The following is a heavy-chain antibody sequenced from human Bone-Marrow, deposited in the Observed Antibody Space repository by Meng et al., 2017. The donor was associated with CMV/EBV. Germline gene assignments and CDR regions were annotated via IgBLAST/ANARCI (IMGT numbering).Heavy chain of an antibody. CDR2: IHPDDSDA. CDR3: ARLRQKEYNFWTASQYFYGMDV. CDR1: GYSFTKYW. Sequence: GESLKISCKSSGYSFTKYWIGWVRQMPGKGLECMGIIHPDDSDARYSPSFQGQFTFSAAKSTSTAYLQWNSLKASDTAIYYCARLRQKEYNFWTASQYFYGMDVWGQGTTVTVPS. D-gene: IGHD3/OR15-3a*01. V-gene: IGHV5-51*01. J-gene: IGHJ6*02.